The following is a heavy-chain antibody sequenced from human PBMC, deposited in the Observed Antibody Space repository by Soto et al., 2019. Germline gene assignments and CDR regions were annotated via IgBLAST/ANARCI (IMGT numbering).Heavy chain of an antibody. CDR3: ARHKKNYDILTGYYLSEYFQH. D-gene: IGHD3-9*01. J-gene: IGHJ1*01. CDR2: IYYSGST. Sequence: PSETLSLTCTVSGGSIGSYYWSWIRQPPGKGLEWIGYIYYSGSTNYNPSLKSRVTISVDTSKNQFSLKLSSVTAADTAVYYCARHKKNYDILTGYYLSEYFQHWGQGTLVTVSS. V-gene: IGHV4-59*08. CDR1: GGSIGSYY.